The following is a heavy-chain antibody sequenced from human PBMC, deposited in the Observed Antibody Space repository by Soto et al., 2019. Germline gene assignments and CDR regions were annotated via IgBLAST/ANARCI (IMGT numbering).Heavy chain of an antibody. CDR3: AKGSGIVVVTPGYFDY. CDR1: GFTFSSYA. J-gene: IGHJ4*02. Sequence: EVQLLESGGGLVQPGGSLRLSCAASGFTFSSYAMSWVRQAPGKGLEWVSAISGSGGSTYYADSVKGRFTISRDNSKNTLYLQMNSLRAEDTAVYYCAKGSGIVVVTPGYFDYWGQGTLVTVSS. V-gene: IGHV3-23*01. CDR2: ISGSGGST. D-gene: IGHD3-22*01.